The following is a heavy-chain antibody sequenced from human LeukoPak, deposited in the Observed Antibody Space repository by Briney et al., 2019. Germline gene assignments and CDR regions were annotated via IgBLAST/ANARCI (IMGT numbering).Heavy chain of an antibody. CDR1: GGSFSGYY. D-gene: IGHD2/OR15-2a*01. Sequence: SETLSLTCAVYGGSFSGYYWSWIRQPPGKGLEWVANIYSSGSTYYNPSLKSRVTISVDTSKNQVALKLSSVTAADTAVYYCASRPFSSLDYWGQGTLVSVSS. CDR3: ASRPFSSLDY. J-gene: IGHJ4*02. CDR2: IYSSGST. V-gene: IGHV4-34*01.